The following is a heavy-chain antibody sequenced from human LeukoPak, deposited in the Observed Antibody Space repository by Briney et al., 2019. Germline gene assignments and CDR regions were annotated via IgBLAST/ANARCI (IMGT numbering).Heavy chain of an antibody. D-gene: IGHD3-3*01. CDR1: GGSISSYY. V-gene: IGHV4-59*01. CDR3: ARDAYYGFIDY. CDR2: IYYSGST. J-gene: IGHJ4*02. Sequence: PSETLSLTCTVSGGSISSYYWSWIRQPPGKGLGWIGYIYYSGSTNYNPSLKSRVTISVDTSKNQFSLKLSSVTAADTAVYYCARDAYYGFIDYWGQGTLVTVSS.